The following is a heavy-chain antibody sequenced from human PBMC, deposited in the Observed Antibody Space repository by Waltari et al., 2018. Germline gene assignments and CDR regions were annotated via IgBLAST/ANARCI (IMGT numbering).Heavy chain of an antibody. Sequence: QVQLQESGPGLVKPSETLSLTCTVSGGSISSHYWSWIRQPPGKGLEWIGYIYYSGSTNYNPSRKSRVTISVDTSKNQFSLKLSSVTAADTAVYYCARCYWGKYYFDYWGQGTLVTVSS. D-gene: IGHD2-15*01. J-gene: IGHJ4*02. CDR2: IYYSGST. CDR3: ARCYWGKYYFDY. V-gene: IGHV4-59*11. CDR1: GGSISSHY.